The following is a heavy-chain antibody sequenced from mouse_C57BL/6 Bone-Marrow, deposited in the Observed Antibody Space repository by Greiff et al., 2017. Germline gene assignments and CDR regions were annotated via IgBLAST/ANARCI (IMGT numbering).Heavy chain of an antibody. CDR3: ARVLRRVYYAMDY. CDR1: GFTFSSYA. Sequence: DVMLVESGGGLVKPGGSLKLSCAASGFTFSSYAMSWVRQTPEKRLEWVATISDGGSYTYYPDNVKGRFTISRDNAKNNLYLQMSHLKSEDTATYYCARVLRRVYYAMDYWGQGTSVTVSS. D-gene: IGHD1-1*01. J-gene: IGHJ4*01. V-gene: IGHV5-4*03. CDR2: ISDGGSYT.